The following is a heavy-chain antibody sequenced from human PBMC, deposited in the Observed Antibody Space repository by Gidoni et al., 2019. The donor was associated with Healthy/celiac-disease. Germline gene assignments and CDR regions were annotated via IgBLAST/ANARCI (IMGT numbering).Heavy chain of an antibody. J-gene: IGHJ4*02. CDR2: IKQDGSEK. D-gene: IGHD3-22*01. CDR3: ARAEDYYDSSGPFDY. Sequence: EVQLVESGGGLVQPGGSLRLSCAASGFPFTSYWMSWVRQAPGKGLEWVANIKQDGSEKYYVDAVKGRFTISRDNAKNSLYLQMNSLRAEDTAVYYCARAEDYYDSSGPFDYWGQGTLVTVSS. CDR1: GFPFTSYW. V-gene: IGHV3-7*01.